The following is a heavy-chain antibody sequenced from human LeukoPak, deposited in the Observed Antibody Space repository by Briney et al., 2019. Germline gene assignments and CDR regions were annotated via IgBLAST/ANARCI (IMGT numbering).Heavy chain of an antibody. J-gene: IGHJ4*02. Sequence: ASVKVSCKVSGYTLTELSMHRVRQAPGKGLECMGGFDPEHGETIYAQKFQGRVTMTEDTSTDTAYMELSSLTSEDTAVYYCATGTTAGFDFWGQGTLVTVSS. V-gene: IGHV1-24*01. D-gene: IGHD1-1*01. CDR3: ATGTTAGFDF. CDR1: GYTLTELS. CDR2: FDPEHGET.